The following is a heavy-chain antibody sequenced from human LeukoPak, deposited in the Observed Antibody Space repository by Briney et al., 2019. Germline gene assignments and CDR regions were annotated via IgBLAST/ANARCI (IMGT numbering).Heavy chain of an antibody. CDR2: IYYSGST. CDR3: ARVLEVPANNYYYYYMDV. CDR1: GGSISSYY. J-gene: IGHJ6*03. D-gene: IGHD2-2*01. V-gene: IGHV4-59*01. Sequence: SETLSLTCTVSGGSISSYYWSWIRQPPGKGLEWIGYIYYSGSTNYNPSLKSRVTMSVDTSKNQFSLKLSSVTAADTAVYYCARVLEVPANNYYYYYMDVWGKGTTVTVSS.